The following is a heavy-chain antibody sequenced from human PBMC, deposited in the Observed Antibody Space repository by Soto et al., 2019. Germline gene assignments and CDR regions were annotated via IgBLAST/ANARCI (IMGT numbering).Heavy chain of an antibody. J-gene: IGHJ4*02. CDR2: VKAGNGNT. CDR1: GYTFTSYS. D-gene: IGHD2-8*01. CDR3: ARDQIPEYAILWSSSIDY. Sequence: GASVEDSCKTSGYTFTSYSMHWVRQGPGQRLGWMGWVKAGNGNTKYSQKFQGRVTITRDTSASTAYMELRSLRSEDTAVYYCARDQIPEYAILWSSSIDYWGQGTLDIVSS. V-gene: IGHV1-3*01.